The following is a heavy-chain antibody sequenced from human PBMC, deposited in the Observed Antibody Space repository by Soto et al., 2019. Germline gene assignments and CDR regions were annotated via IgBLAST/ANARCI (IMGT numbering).Heavy chain of an antibody. CDR2: IYYSGST. D-gene: IGHD3-3*01. CDR1: GGSISSSSYY. V-gene: IGHV4-39*01. Sequence: SETLSLTCTVSGGSISSSSYYWGWIRQPPGKGLEWIGSIYYSGSTYYNPSLKSRVTISVDTSKNQFSLKLSSVTAADTAVYYCARYTPRLRFKPACDAFDIWGQGTMVTVSS. CDR3: ARYTPRLRFKPACDAFDI. J-gene: IGHJ3*02.